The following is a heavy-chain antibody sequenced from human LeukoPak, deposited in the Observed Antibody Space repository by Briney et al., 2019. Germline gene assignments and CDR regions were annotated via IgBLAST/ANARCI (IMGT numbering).Heavy chain of an antibody. J-gene: IGHJ4*02. D-gene: IGHD3-16*01. CDR2: ISYDGSNK. CDR1: GFTFSSYA. Sequence: PGGSLRLSCAASGFTFSSYAMHWVRQAPGKGLEWVAVISYDGSNKYYADSVKGRFTISRDNSKNTLYLQMNSLRAEDTAVYYCARGHRVDVRLGELLNYWGQGTLVTVSS. V-gene: IGHV3-30-3*01. CDR3: ARGHRVDVRLGELLNY.